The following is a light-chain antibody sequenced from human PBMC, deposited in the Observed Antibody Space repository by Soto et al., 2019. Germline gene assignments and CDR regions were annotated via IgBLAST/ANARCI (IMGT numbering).Light chain of an antibody. V-gene: IGLV2-14*01. CDR3: SSNTASLTYV. J-gene: IGLJ1*01. Sequence: QSALTQPASVSGSPGQSITISCTGTSRDIGSYNYVSWYQHHPGKAPKLLIYQVTYRPSGVSTRFSGSKSGNRASLIISGLQPADEAAYYCSSNTASLTYVFGGRTKVTVL. CDR2: QVT. CDR1: SRDIGSYNY.